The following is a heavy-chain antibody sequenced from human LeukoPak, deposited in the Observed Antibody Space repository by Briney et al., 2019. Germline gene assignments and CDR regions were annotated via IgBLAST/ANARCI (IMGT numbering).Heavy chain of an antibody. CDR2: IHLDGRTT. J-gene: IGHJ4*02. CDR1: GFTFSSYW. Sequence: GGSLRLSCAASGFTFSSYWMHWVRQRPGKGLVWVSRIHLDGRTTNYADSVKGRFTISRDNAKNTLSLEMNSLRPEDTAVYYCARGGSPSDYWGQGTLVSVSS. V-gene: IGHV3-74*01. CDR3: ARGGSPSDY. D-gene: IGHD3-16*01.